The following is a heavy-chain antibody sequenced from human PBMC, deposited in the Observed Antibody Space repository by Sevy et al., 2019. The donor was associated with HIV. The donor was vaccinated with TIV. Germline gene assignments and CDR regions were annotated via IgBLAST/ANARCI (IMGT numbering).Heavy chain of an antibody. Sequence: GGSLRLSCAASGFTVSSNSMSWVRQTPGKGLEWVSIIYSGGNTYYADSVKGRLTISRDNSKNMLYLQMNSLRAEDTAVYYCARGVYSSNWYFSVRGQGALVTVSS. CDR1: GFTVSSNS. J-gene: IGHJ4*02. CDR3: ARGVYSSNWYFSV. CDR2: IYSGGNT. V-gene: IGHV3-53*01. D-gene: IGHD6-13*01.